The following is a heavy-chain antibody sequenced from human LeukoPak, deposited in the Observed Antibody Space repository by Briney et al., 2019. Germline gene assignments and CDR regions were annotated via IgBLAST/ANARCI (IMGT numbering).Heavy chain of an antibody. V-gene: IGHV3-23*01. CDR2: IGATGGLI. J-gene: IGHJ4*02. CDR3: AAKILGSAPFDF. D-gene: IGHD3-10*01. CDR1: GFTFSTYG. Sequence: GGSLRLSCAASGFTFSTYGMAWVRQIPGNRPEWVSSIGATGGLISYADSVKGRFTVSSSEKTFYLQMNSLRAEDTAVYFCAAKILGSAPFDFWGQGTLVTVSS.